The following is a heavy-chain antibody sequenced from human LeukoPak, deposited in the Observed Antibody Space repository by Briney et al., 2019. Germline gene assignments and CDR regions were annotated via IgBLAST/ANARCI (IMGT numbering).Heavy chain of an antibody. CDR1: GFTFSSYA. V-gene: IGHV3-23*01. CDR2: ISGSGGST. D-gene: IGHD3-10*01. Sequence: PGGSLRLSCAASGFTFSSYAMSWVRQAPGKGLEWVSAISGSGGSTYYADSVKGRFTISRDNSKNTLYLQTNSLRAEDTAVYYCAKALFLWFGDAADYWGQGTLVTVSS. CDR3: AKALFLWFGDAADY. J-gene: IGHJ4*02.